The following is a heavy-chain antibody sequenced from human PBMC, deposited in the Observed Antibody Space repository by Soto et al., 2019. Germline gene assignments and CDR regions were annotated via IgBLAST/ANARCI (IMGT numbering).Heavy chain of an antibody. CDR3: ARASPQFSSSWDYYYYMDV. CDR2: INPSGGST. Sequence: ASVKVSCKASGYTFTSYYMHWVRQAPGQGLEWMGIINPSGGSTSYAQKFQGRVTMTRDTSTSTVYMELSSLRSEHTAVYYCARASPQFSSSWDYYYYMDVWGKGTTVTVS. CDR1: GYTFTSYY. V-gene: IGHV1-46*03. D-gene: IGHD6-13*01. J-gene: IGHJ6*03.